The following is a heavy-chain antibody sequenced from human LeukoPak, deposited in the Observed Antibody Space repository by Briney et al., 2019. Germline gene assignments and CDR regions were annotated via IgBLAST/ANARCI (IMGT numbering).Heavy chain of an antibody. V-gene: IGHV1-8*01. D-gene: IGHD6-13*01. Sequence: ASVKVSCKASGYTFTSYDINWVRQATGQWLEWMGWMNPNSGNTGYAQEFQGRVTMTRNTSISTAYMELSSLRSEDTAVYYCARDYSSSQDAFDIWGQGTMVTVSS. CDR3: ARDYSSSQDAFDI. J-gene: IGHJ3*02. CDR1: GYTFTSYD. CDR2: MNPNSGNT.